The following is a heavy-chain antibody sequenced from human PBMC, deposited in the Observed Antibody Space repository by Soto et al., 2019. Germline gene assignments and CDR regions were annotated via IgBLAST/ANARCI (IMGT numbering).Heavy chain of an antibody. CDR2: IIPLFGTA. D-gene: IGHD6-19*01. V-gene: IGHV1-69*01. Sequence: QVQLEQSGAEVKQPGSSVRVSCKTSGGTFSTYAINWVRQAPGQGLEWMGAIIPLFGTADYSQKFRGRVTITADESTSTACMELSSLRSDDTAVYFCARPKGTYSSGYYYFDFWGQGTLVTVSS. J-gene: IGHJ4*02. CDR3: ARPKGTYSSGYYYFDF. CDR1: GGTFSTYA.